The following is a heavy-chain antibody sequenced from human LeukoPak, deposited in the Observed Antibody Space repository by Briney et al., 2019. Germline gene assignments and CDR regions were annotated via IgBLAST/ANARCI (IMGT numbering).Heavy chain of an antibody. V-gene: IGHV3-74*01. CDR2: SKYDGSTK. CDR1: GFSLSVSW. D-gene: IGHD3-10*01. Sequence: GGSLRLSCEACGFSLSVSWMHWVRQAPGKGLMWVSQSKYDGSTKSYAASVRGRFTISRDNAKNTLYLHMDSLRAEDTAVYYCARSDYFHNWGQGTMVVVSA. J-gene: IGHJ3*01. CDR3: ARSDYFHN.